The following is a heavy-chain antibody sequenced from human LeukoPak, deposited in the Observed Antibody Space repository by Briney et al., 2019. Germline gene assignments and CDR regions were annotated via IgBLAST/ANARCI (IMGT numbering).Heavy chain of an antibody. V-gene: IGHV3-23*01. Sequence: GGSLRLSCAASGFTFSSYAMTWVRQAPGKGLEWVSGISGSGGTTYYADSVKGRFTISRDNPKNTLHLQMNSLRAEDTAVYYCATRGSYCSGGTCLDYWGQGTLVTVSS. CDR1: GFTFSSYA. CDR3: ATRGSYCSGGTCLDY. D-gene: IGHD2-15*01. J-gene: IGHJ4*02. CDR2: ISGSGGTT.